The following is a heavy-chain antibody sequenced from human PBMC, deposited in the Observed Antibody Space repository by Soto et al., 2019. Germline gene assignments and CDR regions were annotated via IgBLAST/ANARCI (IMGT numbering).Heavy chain of an antibody. J-gene: IGHJ3*02. Sequence: QVQLQESGPGLVKPSGTLSLTCAVSGGSISSRNWWSWVRQPPGKGLEWVGEVYHRGSANFNPSLKSRLTISLDKSKTQFFLKLSSVTAADTDVYYCESTCGELVADAFDIWGQGTMVTVSS. CDR3: ESTCGELVADAFDI. V-gene: IGHV4-4*02. CDR1: GGSISSRNW. CDR2: VYHRGSA. D-gene: IGHD3-10*01.